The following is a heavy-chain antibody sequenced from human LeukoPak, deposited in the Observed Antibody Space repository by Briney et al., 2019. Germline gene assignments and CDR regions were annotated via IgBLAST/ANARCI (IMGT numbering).Heavy chain of an antibody. CDR2: IYYSGST. J-gene: IGHJ4*02. D-gene: IGHD3-22*01. Sequence: SETLSLTCAVSGGSISSGGYSWSWIRQPPGKGLEWIGYIYYSGSTNYNPSLKSRVTISVDTSKNQFSLKLSSVTAADTAVYYCASYSYYYDSSGYFDYWGQGTLVTVSS. CDR3: ASYSYYYDSSGYFDY. V-gene: IGHV4-61*08. CDR1: GGSISSGGYS.